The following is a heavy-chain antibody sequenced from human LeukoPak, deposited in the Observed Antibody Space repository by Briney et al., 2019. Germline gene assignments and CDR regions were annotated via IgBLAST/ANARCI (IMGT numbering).Heavy chain of an antibody. D-gene: IGHD2-8*01. CDR2: ISSSSSSYI. Sequence: GGSLRLSCAASGFTFSSYSMNWVRQAPGKGLEWVSSISSSSSSYIYYADSVKGRFTISRDNAKNSLYLQMNSLRAEDTAVYYCARGGKWSPRDRFDPWGQGTLVTVSS. J-gene: IGHJ5*02. V-gene: IGHV3-21*01. CDR3: ARGGKWSPRDRFDP. CDR1: GFTFSSYS.